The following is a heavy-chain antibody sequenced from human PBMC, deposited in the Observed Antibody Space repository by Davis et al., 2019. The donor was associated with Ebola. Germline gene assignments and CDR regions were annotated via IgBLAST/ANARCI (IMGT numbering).Heavy chain of an antibody. CDR3: ARDLHCSSTSCFFYYYYGMDV. V-gene: IGHV3-74*01. CDR2: IHSDGSST. CDR1: GFTFSSYW. D-gene: IGHD2-2*01. J-gene: IGHJ6*02. Sequence: HTGGSLRLSCAASGFTFSSYWMHWVRQAPGKGLVWVSRIHSDGSSTSYADSVKGRFTISRDNAKNTLYLQMNSLRAEDTAVYYCARDLHCSSTSCFFYYYYGMDVWGQGTTVTVSS.